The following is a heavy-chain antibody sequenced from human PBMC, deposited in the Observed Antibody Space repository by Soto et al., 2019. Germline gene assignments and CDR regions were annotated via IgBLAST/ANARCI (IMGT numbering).Heavy chain of an antibody. CDR3: ATKSLRITIFGVVTAFYYGMDV. CDR1: GYTLTELS. J-gene: IGHJ6*02. D-gene: IGHD3-3*01. V-gene: IGHV1-24*01. CDR2: FDPEDGET. Sequence: ASVKVSCKVSGYTLTELSMHWVRQAPGKGLEWMGGFDPEDGETIYAQKFQGRVTVTEDTSTDTAYMELSSLRSEDTAVYYCATKSLRITIFGVVTAFYYGMDVWGQGTTVTVSS.